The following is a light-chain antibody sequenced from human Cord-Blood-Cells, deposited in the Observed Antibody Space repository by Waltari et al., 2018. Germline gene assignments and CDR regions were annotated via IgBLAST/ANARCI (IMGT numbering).Light chain of an antibody. J-gene: IGLJ2*01. Sequence: QSALTQPASVSGSPGQSITISCTGTSSDVGGYNYVSWYQQHPGKAPKLMIYDVSNRPSGVYNRFSGSKSGNTAALTIAGLQAEDEADYDCSSYTSSSTLVFGGGTKLTV. CDR2: DVS. CDR1: SSDVGGYNY. CDR3: SSYTSSSTLV. V-gene: IGLV2-14*01.